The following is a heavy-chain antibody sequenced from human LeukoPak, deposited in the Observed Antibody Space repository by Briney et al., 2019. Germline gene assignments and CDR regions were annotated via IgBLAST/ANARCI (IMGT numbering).Heavy chain of an antibody. J-gene: IGHJ6*03. CDR2: ISGSGGST. V-gene: IGHV3-23*01. CDR3: ARQTPDLTGYHGGYYYYYMDV. D-gene: IGHD3-9*01. Sequence: SGGSLRLSCAASGFTFSSYVMSWVRQAPGKGLEWVSAISGSGGSTYYADSVKGRFTISRDYSKNTLYLQMNSLRAEDTAVYYCARQTPDLTGYHGGYYYYYMDVWGKGTTVTISS. CDR1: GFTFSSYV.